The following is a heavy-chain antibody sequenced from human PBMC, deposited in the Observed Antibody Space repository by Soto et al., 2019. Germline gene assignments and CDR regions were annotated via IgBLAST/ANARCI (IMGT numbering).Heavy chain of an antibody. J-gene: IGHJ6*02. CDR3: AREREDCSSTSCYGYYGMDG. CDR2: IIPIFGTA. V-gene: IGHV1-69*01. Sequence: QVQLVQSGAEVKKPGSSVKVSCKASGGTFSSYAISWVRQAPGQGLEWMGGIIPIFGTANYAQKFQGRVTITADESTGTAYLELGSLRSEGTAVYYCAREREDCSSTSCYGYYGMDGWGQGTTVTVSS. D-gene: IGHD2-2*01. CDR1: GGTFSSYA.